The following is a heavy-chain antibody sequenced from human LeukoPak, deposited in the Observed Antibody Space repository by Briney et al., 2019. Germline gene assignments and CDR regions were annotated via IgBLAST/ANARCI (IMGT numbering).Heavy chain of an antibody. CDR2: ISGSGGST. J-gene: IGHJ4*02. D-gene: IGHD3-10*01. CDR1: GFTFSSYG. Sequence: GGSLRLSCAASGFTFSSYGMSWVRQAPGKGLEWVSAISGSGGSTYYADSVKGRFTISRDNSKNTLYLQMNSLRAEDTAVYYCAKRFHYYGSGFDYWGQGTLVTVSS. V-gene: IGHV3-23*01. CDR3: AKRFHYYGSGFDY.